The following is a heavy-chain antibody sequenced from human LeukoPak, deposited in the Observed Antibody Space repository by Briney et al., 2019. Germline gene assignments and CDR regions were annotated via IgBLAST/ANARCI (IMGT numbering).Heavy chain of an antibody. CDR2: NYPGDSDT. D-gene: IGHD3-9*01. V-gene: IGHV5-51*01. Sequence: HGESLKISCKGSGYSFTSYWIGWVRQMPGKGLEWMGINYPGDSDTRYSPSFQGQVTISADKSISTAYLQWSSLKASDTAMYYCARMADYDILTGYCSGFDYWGQGTLVTVSS. CDR1: GYSFTSYW. J-gene: IGHJ4*02. CDR3: ARMADYDILTGYCSGFDY.